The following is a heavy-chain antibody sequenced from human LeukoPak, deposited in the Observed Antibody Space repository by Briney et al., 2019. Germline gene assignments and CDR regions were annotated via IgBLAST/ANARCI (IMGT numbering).Heavy chain of an antibody. CDR2: INTNSGNP. J-gene: IGHJ6*02. D-gene: IGHD5-12*01. Sequence: ASVKVSCKASGYTFTSYAMNWVRQAPGQGLGWMGWINTNSGNPTYAQGFTGRFVFSLDTSVSTAYLQISSLKAEDTAVYYCASLVAARLTTPDGMDVWGQGTTVTVSS. V-gene: IGHV7-4-1*02. CDR3: ASLVAARLTTPDGMDV. CDR1: GYTFTSYA.